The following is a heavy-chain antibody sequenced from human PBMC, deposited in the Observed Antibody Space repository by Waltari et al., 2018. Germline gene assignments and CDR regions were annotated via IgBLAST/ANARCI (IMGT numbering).Heavy chain of an antibody. CDR1: GYTFTSYG. CDR2: ISAYNGNT. V-gene: IGHV1-18*01. J-gene: IGHJ6*03. D-gene: IGHD6-6*01. Sequence: VQLVQSGAEVKKPGASVKVSCKASGYTFTSYGISWVRQAPGQGLEWMGWISAYNGNTNYAQKLQGRVTMTTDTSTSTAYMELRSLRSDDTAVYYCARGPAHYYSSSSPLPSYYYYMDVWGKGTTVTISS. CDR3: ARGPAHYYSSSSPLPSYYYYMDV.